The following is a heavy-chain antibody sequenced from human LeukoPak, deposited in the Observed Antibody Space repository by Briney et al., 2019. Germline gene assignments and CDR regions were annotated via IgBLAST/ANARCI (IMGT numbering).Heavy chain of an antibody. CDR2: IIPRFRTT. D-gene: IGHD5-24*01. Sequence: SVKISCKVSGVAFDNCAVSWVRQAPGQGLEWMGRIIPRFRTTNYAQRFQGRITITADESTSTAYMELSSLRSEDTAVYYCARSSIEMATINAYWGQGTLVTVSS. CDR1: GVAFDNCA. J-gene: IGHJ4*02. CDR3: ARSSIEMATINAY. V-gene: IGHV1-69*15.